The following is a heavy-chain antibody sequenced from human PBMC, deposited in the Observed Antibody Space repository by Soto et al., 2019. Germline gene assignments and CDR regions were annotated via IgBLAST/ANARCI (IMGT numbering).Heavy chain of an antibody. CDR3: ARGHLWSRDFDY. Sequence: KSSETLSLTCTVSGGSLSSFFWNWIRQSPGKGLEWVGCIYDTGNTKYNPSLRRRLTFSLDMSKNQVFLRLTSVTAADTAVYYCARGHLWSRDFDYWGPGALVTVSS. D-gene: IGHD3-10*01. V-gene: IGHV4-59*01. CDR2: IYDTGNT. CDR1: GGSLSSFF. J-gene: IGHJ4*02.